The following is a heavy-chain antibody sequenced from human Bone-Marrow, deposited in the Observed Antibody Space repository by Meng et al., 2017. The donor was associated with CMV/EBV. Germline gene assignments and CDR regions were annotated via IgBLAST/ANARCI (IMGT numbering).Heavy chain of an antibody. J-gene: IGHJ2*01. CDR1: GLSLSTSGVG. V-gene: IGHV2-5*02. CDR3: AHRGGGNGGWYFDL. D-gene: IGHD4-23*01. CDR2: IYWDDDK. Sequence: LRYSGSTTVNPTPPFMVTCTFSGLSLSTSGVGVGWIRQPPGKALEWLALIYWDDDKRYSPSLKSRLTITKDTSKNQVVLTMTNMDPVDTATYYCAHRGGGNGGWYFDLWGRGTLVTVSS.